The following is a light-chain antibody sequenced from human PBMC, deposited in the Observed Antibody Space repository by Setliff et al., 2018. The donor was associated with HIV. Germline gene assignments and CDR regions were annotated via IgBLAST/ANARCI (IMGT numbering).Light chain of an antibody. CDR2: SNN. Sequence: QSVLTQPPSASGTPRQRVTISCSGSSSNIGRNTVNWYQQLPGTAPKLLIYSNNQRPSGVPDRFSGSKSGTSASLAISGLQSEDEADYYCAAWDDSLNGLYVFGTGTKVTVL. J-gene: IGLJ1*01. V-gene: IGLV1-44*01. CDR1: SSNIGRNT. CDR3: AAWDDSLNGLYV.